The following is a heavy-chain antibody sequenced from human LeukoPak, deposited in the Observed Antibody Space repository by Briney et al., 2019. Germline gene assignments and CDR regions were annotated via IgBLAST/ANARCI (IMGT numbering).Heavy chain of an antibody. Sequence: SETLSLTCNVSGDSITSHYWNWIRQPPGKGLEWIGYIYYTGIIKYNPSLTSRVSMSVDTSENQFFLKMKSVTAADTAVYHCARSVDYFDNTGPHMMFDYWGQGSLVTVSS. J-gene: IGHJ4*02. CDR2: IYYTGII. D-gene: IGHD3-22*01. CDR1: GDSITSHY. V-gene: IGHV4-59*11. CDR3: ARSVDYFDNTGPHMMFDY.